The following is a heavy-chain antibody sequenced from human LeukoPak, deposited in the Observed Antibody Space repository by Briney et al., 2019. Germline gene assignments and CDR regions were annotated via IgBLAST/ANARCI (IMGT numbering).Heavy chain of an antibody. CDR3: AKDLLYLRSGGAFDI. Sequence: PGGSLRLSCAASGFTFSSYAMSWVRRAPGKGLEWVSAISGSGGSTYYADSVKGRFTISRDNSKNTLYLQMNSLRAEDTAVYYCAKDLLYLRSGGAFDIWGQGTMVTVSS. D-gene: IGHD3-3*01. V-gene: IGHV3-23*01. J-gene: IGHJ3*02. CDR2: ISGSGGST. CDR1: GFTFSSYA.